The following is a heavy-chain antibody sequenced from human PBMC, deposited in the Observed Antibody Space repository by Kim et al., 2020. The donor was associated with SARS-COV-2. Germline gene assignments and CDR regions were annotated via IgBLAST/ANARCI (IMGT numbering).Heavy chain of an antibody. CDR2: YT. V-gene: IGHV3-11*05. D-gene: IGHD1-26*01. CDR3: ARGGGSYSAD. J-gene: IGHJ4*02. Sequence: YTNYADSVKGRFTISRDNAKNSLYLQMNSLRAEDTAVYYCARGGGSYSADWGQGTLVTVSS.